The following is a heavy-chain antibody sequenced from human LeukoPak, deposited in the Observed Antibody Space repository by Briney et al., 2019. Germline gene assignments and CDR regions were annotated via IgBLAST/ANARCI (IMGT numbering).Heavy chain of an antibody. V-gene: IGHV4-39*07. CDR2: IYHSGST. D-gene: IGHD6-19*01. J-gene: IGHJ6*03. CDR3: ARLYSSGWYVTPYYYYMDV. CDR1: GASISSSSFY. Sequence: SETLSLTCTVSGASISSSSFYWGWIRQPPGKGLEWIGSIYHSGSTYYNPSLKSRVTISVDTSKNQFSLKLSSVTAADTAVYYCARLYSSGWYVTPYYYYMDVWGKGTTVTVSS.